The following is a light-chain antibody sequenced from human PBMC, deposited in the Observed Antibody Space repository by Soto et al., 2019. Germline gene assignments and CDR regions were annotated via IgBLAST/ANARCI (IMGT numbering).Light chain of an antibody. CDR3: CSYVGGYSYV. CDR2: DVS. V-gene: IGLV2-11*01. CDR1: SSDVGDYNS. J-gene: IGLJ1*01. Sequence: QSVLTRPRSVSGSPGQSVTVSCIGTSSDVGDYNSVSWYQQHPGKAPKLMIYDVSKRPSGVPDRFSGSKSGNTASLTISGLQAEDEADYYCCSYVGGYSYVFGIGTKVPS.